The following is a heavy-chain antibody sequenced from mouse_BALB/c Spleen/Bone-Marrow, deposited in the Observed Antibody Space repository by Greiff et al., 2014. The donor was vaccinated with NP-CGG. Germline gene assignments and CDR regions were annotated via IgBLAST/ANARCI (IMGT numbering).Heavy chain of an antibody. D-gene: IGHD1-1*01. Sequence: EVQLQQSGPGLVKPSQSLSLTCTVTGYSITSDYAWNWIRQFPGNKLEWMGYISYSGDTSYNPSLKSRTSITRDTSKNQFFLQLNSVTTADTATYYCARRGYYGSSLDYWGQGTTLTVSS. V-gene: IGHV3-2*02. CDR2: ISYSGDT. J-gene: IGHJ2*01. CDR1: GYSITSDYA. CDR3: ARRGYYGSSLDY.